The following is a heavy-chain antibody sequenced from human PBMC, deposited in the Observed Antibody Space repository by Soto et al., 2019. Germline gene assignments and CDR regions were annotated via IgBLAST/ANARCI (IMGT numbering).Heavy chain of an antibody. D-gene: IGHD3-22*01. J-gene: IGHJ4*02. CDR1: GGTFSSYA. Sequence: QVQLVQSGAEVKKPGSSVKVSCKASGGTFSSYAISWVRQAPGQGLEWMGGIIPIFGTANYAQKFQGRVTITADKSTSTAYMELSSLRSEDTAVYYCVRARYYDSSGYYLYYFDYWGQGTLVTVSS. V-gene: IGHV1-69*06. CDR3: VRARYYDSSGYYLYYFDY. CDR2: IIPIFGTA.